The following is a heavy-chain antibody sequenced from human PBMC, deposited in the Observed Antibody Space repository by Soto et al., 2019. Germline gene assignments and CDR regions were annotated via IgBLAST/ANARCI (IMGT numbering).Heavy chain of an antibody. V-gene: IGHV4-30-4*01. Sequence: SETLSLTCTVSGGSISSGDYYWSWIRQPPGKGLEWIGYIYYSGSTYYNPSLKSRVTISVDTSKNQLSLKLSSVTTADTAVYYCARGSKGDSSGYYYEPYFDYWGQGTLVTVSS. J-gene: IGHJ4*02. CDR2: IYYSGST. CDR1: GGSISSGDYY. CDR3: ARGSKGDSSGYYYEPYFDY. D-gene: IGHD3-22*01.